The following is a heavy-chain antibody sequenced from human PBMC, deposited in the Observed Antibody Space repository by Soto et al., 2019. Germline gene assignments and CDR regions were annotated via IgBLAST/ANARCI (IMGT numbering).Heavy chain of an antibody. CDR2: IYHSGST. D-gene: IGHD3-16*01. CDR3: ARSAYTVTTLDY. J-gene: IGHJ4*02. Sequence: QLQLQESGSGLVKTSQTLSLTCAVSGGSISSGGWSWRWIRQAPGMGLEWVGYIYHSGSTYYNPSLKSRVNTSVDRSKNQCSLNMSSVTAADTAVYAGARSAYTVTTLDYWGQGTLVTVSS. CDR1: GGSISSGGWS. V-gene: IGHV4-30-2*01.